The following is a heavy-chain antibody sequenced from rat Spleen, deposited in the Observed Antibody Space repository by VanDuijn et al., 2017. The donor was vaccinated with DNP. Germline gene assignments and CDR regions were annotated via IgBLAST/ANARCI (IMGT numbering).Heavy chain of an antibody. CDR3: ATDGTTTDYFDY. J-gene: IGHJ2*01. CDR1: GFTFSDYY. V-gene: IGHV5-20*01. Sequence: EVQLVESDGGLVQPGRSLKLSCAASGFTFSDYYMAWVRQAPGKGLEWVASITNTGGSTYYRDSVKGRFTISRDNAKSTLYLQMDSLRSEDTATYYCATDGTTTDYFDYWGQGVMVTVSS. CDR2: ITNTGGST. D-gene: IGHD1-10*01.